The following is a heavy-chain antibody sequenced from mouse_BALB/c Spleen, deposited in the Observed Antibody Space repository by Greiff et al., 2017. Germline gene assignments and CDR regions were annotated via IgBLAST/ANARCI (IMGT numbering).Heavy chain of an antibody. J-gene: IGHJ1*01. CDR2: ISSGGGST. V-gene: IGHV5-12-1*01. Sequence: EVKVVESGGGLVKPGGSLKLSCAASGFAFSSYDMSWVRQTPEKRLEWVAYISSGGGSTYYPDTVKGRFTISRDNAKNTLYLQMSSLKSEDTAMYYCARQAYYGNYNWYFDVWGAGTTVTVSS. D-gene: IGHD2-10*01. CDR3: ARQAYYGNYNWYFDV. CDR1: GFAFSSYD.